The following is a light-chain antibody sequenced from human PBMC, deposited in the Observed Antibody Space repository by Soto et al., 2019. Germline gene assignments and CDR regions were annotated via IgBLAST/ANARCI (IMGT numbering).Light chain of an antibody. CDR1: QGISSY. V-gene: IGKV1-9*01. Sequence: IQLTQSPSSLSASVGDRVTITCRASQGISSYLAWYQQKPGKAPKLLIYAASTLQSGVPSRFSGSGSGTDFTLTISSLQPEDFATYYCQQLIPMYTFGQGTKVEIK. CDR3: QQLIPMYT. J-gene: IGKJ2*01. CDR2: AAS.